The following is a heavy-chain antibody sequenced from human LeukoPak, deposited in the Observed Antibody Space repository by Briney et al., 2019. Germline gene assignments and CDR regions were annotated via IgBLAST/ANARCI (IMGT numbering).Heavy chain of an antibody. CDR1: GGSITSGGHY. CDR2: ISYSGTT. J-gene: IGHJ4*02. V-gene: IGHV4-31*03. CDR3: ARASHLGELSLGY. D-gene: IGHD3-16*02. Sequence: PSETLSLTCTVSGGSITSGGHYWSWIRQHPGKGLEWIGYISYSGTTYYNLSLKSRVTISLGTSKNQFSLQLSSVTAADTAVYYCARASHLGELSLGYWGQGTLVTVSS.